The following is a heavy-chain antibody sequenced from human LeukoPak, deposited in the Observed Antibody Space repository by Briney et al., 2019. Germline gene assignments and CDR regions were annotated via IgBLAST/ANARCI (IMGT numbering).Heavy chain of an antibody. CDR2: INPNSGGT. CDR3: AREGTGYSSSWYDY. CDR1: GYTFTGYY. V-gene: IGHV1-2*06. D-gene: IGHD6-13*01. J-gene: IGHJ4*02. Sequence: GASVKVSCKASGYTFTGYYMHWVRQAPGQGLEWMGRINPNSGGTNYAQKVQGRVTMTRDTSISTAYMELSRLRSDDTAVYYCAREGTGYSSSWYDYWGQGTLVTVSS.